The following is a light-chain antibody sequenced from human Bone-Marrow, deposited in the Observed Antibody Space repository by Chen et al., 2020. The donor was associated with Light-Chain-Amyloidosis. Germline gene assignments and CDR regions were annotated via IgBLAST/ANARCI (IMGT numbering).Light chain of an antibody. CDR3: QSYDTALLSLV. CDR2: DSD. J-gene: IGLJ2*01. V-gene: IGLV1-40*01. Sequence: QSVLTQPPSMSEAPGQRVTISCTGSRSNLGAGYDVHWYQQLPGTSPKLLIYDSDIRPSGVPARFSASKSGTSASLSITGLQVADEADYDCQSYDTALLSLVFGGGTKLTV. CDR1: RSNLGAGYD.